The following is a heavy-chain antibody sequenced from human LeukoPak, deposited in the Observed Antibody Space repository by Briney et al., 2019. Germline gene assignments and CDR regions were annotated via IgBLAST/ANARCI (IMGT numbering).Heavy chain of an antibody. CDR2: IWYDGSNK. D-gene: IGHD6-6*01. Sequence: GMSLRLSCAASGFTFSSYGMHWARQAPGKGLEWVAVIWYDGSNKDYADSVKGRFTISRDNSKNTLYLQMNSLRAEDTAVYYCARGPIAARYYYYYMDVWGKGTTVTVSS. CDR3: ARGPIAARYYYYYMDV. V-gene: IGHV3-33*01. J-gene: IGHJ6*03. CDR1: GFTFSSYG.